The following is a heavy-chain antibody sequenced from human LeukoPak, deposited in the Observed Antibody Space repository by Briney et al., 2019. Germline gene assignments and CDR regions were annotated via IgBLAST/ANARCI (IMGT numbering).Heavy chain of an antibody. Sequence: SETLSLTCTVSGDSISTYCWSWIRQPPGKGLEWIGYIYYRVTSDYNPSLKSRVTMSVDMSTRQISLKLSSVTAADTAVYYCARGYGDPKENYYYMDVWGKGTTVTISS. D-gene: IGHD4-17*01. V-gene: IGHV4-59*01. CDR3: ARGYGDPKENYYYMDV. CDR2: IYYRVTS. CDR1: GDSISTYC. J-gene: IGHJ6*03.